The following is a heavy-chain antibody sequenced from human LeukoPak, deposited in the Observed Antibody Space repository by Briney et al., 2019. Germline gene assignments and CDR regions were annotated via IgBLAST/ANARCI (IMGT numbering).Heavy chain of an antibody. V-gene: IGHV4-39*01. CDR3: ARGYSTMVHSSSWFDP. J-gene: IGHJ5*02. CDR1: GGSISSSSYY. Sequence: SETLSLTCTVSGGSISSSSYYWGWIRQPPGKGLEWIGSIYYSGSTYYNPSLKSRVTISVDTSKNQFSLKLSSVTAADTAVYYCARGYSTMVHSSSWFDPWGQGTLVTVSS. D-gene: IGHD4/OR15-4a*01. CDR2: IYYSGST.